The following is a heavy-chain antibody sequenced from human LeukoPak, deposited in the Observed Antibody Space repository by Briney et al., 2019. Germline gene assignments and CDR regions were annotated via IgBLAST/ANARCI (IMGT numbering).Heavy chain of an antibody. D-gene: IGHD6-6*01. CDR3: ARGPSIAARPRFDY. V-gene: IGHV4-34*01. Sequence: PSETLSLTCAVYGGSFSGYYWSWIRQPPGKGLEWIGEINLSGSTNYNPSLKSRVTISVDTSKNQFSLKLSSVTAADTAVYYCARGPSIAARPRFDYWGQGTLVTVSS. CDR2: INLSGST. J-gene: IGHJ4*02. CDR1: GGSFSGYY.